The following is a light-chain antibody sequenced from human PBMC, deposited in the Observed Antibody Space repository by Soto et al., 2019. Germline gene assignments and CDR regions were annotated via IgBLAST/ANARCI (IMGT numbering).Light chain of an antibody. CDR2: LNNDGSH. J-gene: IGLJ2*01. CDR3: QTWGSGIRVV. CDR1: SGHSSYA. V-gene: IGLV4-69*01. Sequence: QSVLTQSPSASASLGASVKLTCTLTSGHSSYAIAWHQQQPEKGPRYLMKLNNDGSHSKGDGIPDRFSGSSSGAERYLTISSLQSEDEADYYCQTWGSGIRVVFGAGTKLTVL.